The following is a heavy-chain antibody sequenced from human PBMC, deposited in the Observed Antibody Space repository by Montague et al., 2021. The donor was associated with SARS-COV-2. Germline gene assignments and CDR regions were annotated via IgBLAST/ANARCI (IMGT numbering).Heavy chain of an antibody. Sequence: SETLSLTCAVYGGSFSGYYWSWIRQPPGKGLEWIGYIYYSGSTNYNPSLKSRATISVDTSKSQFSLKLSSVTAADTAVYYCARGFDYWGQGTLVTVSS. CDR2: IYYSGST. CDR1: GGSFSGYY. V-gene: IGHV4-59*01. J-gene: IGHJ4*02. D-gene: IGHD3-10*01. CDR3: ARGFDY.